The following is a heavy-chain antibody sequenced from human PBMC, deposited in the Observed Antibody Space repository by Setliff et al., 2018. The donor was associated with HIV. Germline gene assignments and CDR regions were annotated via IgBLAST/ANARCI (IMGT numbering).Heavy chain of an antibody. J-gene: IGHJ1*01. CDR2: ISSSGSST. D-gene: IGHD2-15*01. CDR3: ARDPLGSYNGYLNY. V-gene: IGHV3-48*04. CDR1: GFTSSSFS. Sequence: GGSLRLSCAASGFTSSSFSMHWVRQAPGKGLEWIAYISSSGSSTDYADSVKGRFTISRDSAKNSLYLQMNGLTVGDTAVYYCARDPLGSYNGYLNYWGRGTLVTVSS.